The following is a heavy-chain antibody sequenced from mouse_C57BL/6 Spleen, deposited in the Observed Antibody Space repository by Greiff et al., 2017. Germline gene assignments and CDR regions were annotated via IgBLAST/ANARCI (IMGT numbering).Heavy chain of an antibody. CDR3: ARHEEGTGYFDY. CDR2: FYPGSGSI. J-gene: IGHJ2*01. CDR1: GYTFTEYT. Sequence: VEPGASVKLSCKASGYTFTEYTIHWVKQRSGQGLEWIGWFYPGSGSIKYNEKFKDKATLTANKSSSTVYMELSRLTSEDSAVYFCARHEEGTGYFDYWGQGTTRTVSS. D-gene: IGHD3-3*01. V-gene: IGHV1-62-2*01.